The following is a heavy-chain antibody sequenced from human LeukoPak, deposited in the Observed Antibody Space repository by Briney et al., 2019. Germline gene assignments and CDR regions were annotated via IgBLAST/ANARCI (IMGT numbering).Heavy chain of an antibody. V-gene: IGHV7-4-1*02. CDR1: GYTFTSYS. Sequence: ASVKVSCKASGYTFTSYSMNWVRQAPGQGLEWLGWINTNTGNPTYAQGFTGRFVFSLDTSVNTAYLQISSLKAEDTAVYYCARFVDGWDYWGQGTLVTVSS. D-gene: IGHD1-26*01. CDR2: INTNTGNP. CDR3: ARFVDGWDY. J-gene: IGHJ4*02.